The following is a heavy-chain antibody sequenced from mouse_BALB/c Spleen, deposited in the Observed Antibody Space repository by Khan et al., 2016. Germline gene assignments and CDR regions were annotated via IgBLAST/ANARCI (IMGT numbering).Heavy chain of an antibody. CDR3: ARSPFYYSNYYAMDY. Sequence: VQLQQPGAELVKPGASVKLSCTASGFNIKDTYMHWVKQRPEQGLEWIGRIDPANGNTKYDPKFQGKATITADTSSNTAYLQLSSLTSEDTAVYYCARSPFYYSNYYAMDYWGQGTSVTVSS. D-gene: IGHD1-1*01. J-gene: IGHJ4*01. V-gene: IGHV14-3*02. CDR1: GFNIKDTY. CDR2: IDPANGNT.